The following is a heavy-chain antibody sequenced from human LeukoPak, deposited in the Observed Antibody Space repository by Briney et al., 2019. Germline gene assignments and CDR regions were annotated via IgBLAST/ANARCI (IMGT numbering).Heavy chain of an antibody. CDR2: IYYSGST. CDR3: ARRSSGYFDY. J-gene: IGHJ4*02. Sequence: ASETLSLTCTVSGGSISSYYWSWIRQPPGKGLEWIGYIYYSGSTNYNPSLKSRVTISVDTSKNQFSLKLSSVTAADTAVYYCARRSSGYFDYWGQGTLVTVSS. CDR1: GGSISSYY. V-gene: IGHV4-59*08.